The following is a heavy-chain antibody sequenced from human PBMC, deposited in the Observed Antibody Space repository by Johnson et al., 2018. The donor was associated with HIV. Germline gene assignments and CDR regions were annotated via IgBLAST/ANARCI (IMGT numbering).Heavy chain of an antibody. Sequence: QVQLVESGGGVVQPGGSLRLSCAASGFTFSSYGMHWVRQAPGKGLEWVAVIWYDRSNKYYADSVKGRFTISRDNSKNTLYLQMNSLRAEDTAVYYCAKTGFGDCTGGVCHNAFDIWGPGTMVTVSS. CDR3: AKTGFGDCTGGVCHNAFDI. D-gene: IGHD2-8*02. J-gene: IGHJ3*02. V-gene: IGHV3-33*06. CDR2: IWYDRSNK. CDR1: GFTFSSYG.